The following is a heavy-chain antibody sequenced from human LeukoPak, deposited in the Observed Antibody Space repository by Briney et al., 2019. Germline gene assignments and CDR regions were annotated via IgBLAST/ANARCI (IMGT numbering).Heavy chain of an antibody. J-gene: IGHJ4*02. CDR1: GGSISSGSYY. Sequence: SETLSLTCTVSGGSISSGSYYWSWIRQPAGKGLEWIGRIYTSGSTNCNPSLKSRVTISVDTSKNQFSLKLSSVTAADTAVYYCARTDTAMASGYWGQGTLVTVSS. CDR2: IYTSGST. D-gene: IGHD5-18*01. V-gene: IGHV4-61*02. CDR3: ARTDTAMASGY.